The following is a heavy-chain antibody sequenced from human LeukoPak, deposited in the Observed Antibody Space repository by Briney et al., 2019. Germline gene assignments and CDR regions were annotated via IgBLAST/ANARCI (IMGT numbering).Heavy chain of an antibody. CDR2: INPNSGGT. J-gene: IGHJ4*02. Sequence: ASVEVSCKASGYTFTSYAMNWVRQAPGQGLEWMGWINPNSGGTNYAQKFQGRVTMTRDTSISTAYMELSRLRSDDTAVYYCARGLAVAGHFDYWGQGTLVTVSS. CDR3: ARGLAVAGHFDY. D-gene: IGHD6-19*01. CDR1: GYTFTSYA. V-gene: IGHV1-2*02.